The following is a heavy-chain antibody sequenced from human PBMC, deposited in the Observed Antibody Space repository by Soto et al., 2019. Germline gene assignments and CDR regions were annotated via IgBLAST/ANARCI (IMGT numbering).Heavy chain of an antibody. CDR3: ARQGFFTIFGVVIPYGMDV. Sequence: SEILSLTCTVSGGSISSYYWSWIRQPAGKGLEWIGRIYTSGSTNYNPSLKSRVTMSVDTSKNQFSLKLSSATAADTAVYYCARQGFFTIFGVVIPYGMDVWGQGTTVTVSS. D-gene: IGHD3-3*01. CDR2: IYTSGST. J-gene: IGHJ6*02. CDR1: GGSISSYY. V-gene: IGHV4-4*07.